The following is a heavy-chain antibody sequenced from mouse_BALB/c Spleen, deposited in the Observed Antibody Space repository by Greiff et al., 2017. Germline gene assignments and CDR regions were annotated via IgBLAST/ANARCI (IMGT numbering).Heavy chain of an antibody. D-gene: IGHD2-4*01. V-gene: IGHV5-6-4*01. CDR3: TSHYDYDYAMDY. J-gene: IGHJ4*01. Sequence: EVMLVESGGGLVKPGGSLKLSCAASGFTFSSYTMSWVRQTPEKRLEWVATISSGGSYTYYPDSVKGRFTISRDNAKNTLYLQMSSLKSEDTAMYYCTSHYDYDYAMDYWGQGTSVTVSS. CDR2: ISSGGSYT. CDR1: GFTFSSYT.